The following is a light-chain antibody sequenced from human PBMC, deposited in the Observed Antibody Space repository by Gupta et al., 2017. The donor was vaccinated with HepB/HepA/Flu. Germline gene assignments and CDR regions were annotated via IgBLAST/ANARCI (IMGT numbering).Light chain of an antibody. CDR3: AAWDDSLNGYV. J-gene: IGLJ1*01. V-gene: IGLV1-44*01. CDR2: RNN. CDR1: TSNIGSNT. Sequence: SVVTQPPSATGPPGQRVTISCSGSTSNIGSNTVDWYQQLPGTAPKLLIYRNNQRPSGVPDRFSGFKSGTSASLAISGLQAEDEADYYCAAWDDSLNGYVFGTGTKVTVL.